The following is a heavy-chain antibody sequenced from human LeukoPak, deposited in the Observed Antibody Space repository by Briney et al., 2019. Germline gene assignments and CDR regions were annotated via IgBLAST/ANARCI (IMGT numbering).Heavy chain of an antibody. CDR2: IFYSGST. Sequence: SETLSLTCTVSGGSISNYYWSWIRQPPGKGLEWIGYIFYSGSTNYNPSLKSRVTISVDTSKNQFSLKLSSVTAADTAVYYCAREEVGATNYWGQGTLVTVSS. J-gene: IGHJ4*02. CDR1: GGSISNYY. D-gene: IGHD1-26*01. V-gene: IGHV4-59*01. CDR3: AREEVGATNY.